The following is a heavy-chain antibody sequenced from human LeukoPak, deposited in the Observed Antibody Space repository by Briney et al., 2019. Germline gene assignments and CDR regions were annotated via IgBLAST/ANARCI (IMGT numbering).Heavy chain of an antibody. D-gene: IGHD5-12*01. CDR1: GGSISSSSYY. Sequence: PSETLSLTCTVSGGSISSSSYYWGWIRQPPGKGLEWIGSIYYSGSTYYNPSLKSRVTISVDTSKNQFSLKLSSVTAADTAVYYCAREGGYSGYWGQGTLVTVSS. V-gene: IGHV4-39*07. CDR2: IYYSGST. J-gene: IGHJ4*02. CDR3: AREGGYSGY.